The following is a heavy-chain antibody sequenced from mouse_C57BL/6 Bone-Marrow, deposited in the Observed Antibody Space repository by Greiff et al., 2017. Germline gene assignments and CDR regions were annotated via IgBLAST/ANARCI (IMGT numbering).Heavy chain of an antibody. Sequence: VQLQQSGPELVKPGASVKISCKASGYAFSSSWMNWVKQRPGKGLEWIGRIYPGDGDTNYNGKFKGKATLTADKSSSTAYMQLSSLTSEDSAVYFCARRPYYGYEDYAMDYWGQGTSVTVSS. CDR1: GYAFSSSW. CDR3: ARRPYYGYEDYAMDY. D-gene: IGHD2-9*01. V-gene: IGHV1-82*01. CDR2: IYPGDGDT. J-gene: IGHJ4*01.